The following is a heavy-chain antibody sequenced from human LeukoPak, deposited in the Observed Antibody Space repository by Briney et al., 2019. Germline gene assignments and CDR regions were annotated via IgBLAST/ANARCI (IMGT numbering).Heavy chain of an antibody. D-gene: IGHD6-13*01. CDR3: ARDLVAAGPHNDAFDI. Sequence: PSETLSLTCTVSGGSISSYYWSWIRQPPGKGLEGIGDIYYSGSTNYNPSLKSRVTISVDTSNNQFSLKLSSVTAADTAVYCCARDLVAAGPHNDAFDIWGQGTMVTVSS. V-gene: IGHV4-59*01. CDR2: IYYSGST. J-gene: IGHJ3*02. CDR1: GGSISSYY.